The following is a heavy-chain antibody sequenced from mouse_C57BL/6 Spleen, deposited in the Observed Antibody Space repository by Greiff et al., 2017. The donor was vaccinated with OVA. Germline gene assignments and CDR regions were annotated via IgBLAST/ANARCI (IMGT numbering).Heavy chain of an antibody. CDR3: ARAYDYLYATDY. D-gene: IGHD2-4*01. Sequence: VQLQQSGPELVKPGASVKISCKASGYAFSSSWMNWVKQRPGKGLEWIGRIYPGDGDTNYNGKFKGKATLTADKSSSTAYMQLSSLTSEDSAVYFCARAYDYLYATDYWGQGTSVTVSS. V-gene: IGHV1-82*01. CDR2: IYPGDGDT. J-gene: IGHJ4*01. CDR1: GYAFSSSW.